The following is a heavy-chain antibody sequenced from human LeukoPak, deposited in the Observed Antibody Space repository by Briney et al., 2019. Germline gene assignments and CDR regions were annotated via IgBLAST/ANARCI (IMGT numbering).Heavy chain of an antibody. V-gene: IGHV4-59*12. J-gene: IGHJ4*02. CDR3: ARGPTPGDYDSSGLDY. D-gene: IGHD3-22*01. Sequence: SETLSLTCTVSGGSISSYYWSWIRQSPGKGLEWIGYIYYSGSTNYNPSLKSRVTISVDTSKNQFSLKLSSVTAADTAVYYCARGPTPGDYDSSGLDYWGQGTLVTVSS. CDR2: IYYSGST. CDR1: GGSISSYY.